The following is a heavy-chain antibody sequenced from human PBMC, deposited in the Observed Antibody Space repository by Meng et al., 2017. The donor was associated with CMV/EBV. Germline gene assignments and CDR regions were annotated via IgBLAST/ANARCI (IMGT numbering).Heavy chain of an antibody. CDR3: ARRSSSWYFDY. J-gene: IGHJ4*02. CDR2: ISSSGSTI. CDR1: GFTFSDYY. D-gene: IGHD6-13*01. V-gene: IGHV3-11*01. Sequence: GGSLRLSCVASGFTFSDYYMSWIRQAPGKGLEWVSYISSSGSTIYYADSVKGRFTISRDNAKNSLYLQMNSLRAEDTAVYYCARRSSSWYFDYWGQGTLVTVSS.